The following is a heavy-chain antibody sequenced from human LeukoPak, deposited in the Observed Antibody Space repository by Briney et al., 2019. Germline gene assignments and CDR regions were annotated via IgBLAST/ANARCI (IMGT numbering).Heavy chain of an antibody. Sequence: PSETLSLTCTVSGGSFSNYYWSWIRQPPGKGMEWIGRIYTSGSTNYNPSVKSRLTMSVDTSNNQFSLKLTSVTAADTAVYYCARQPPQYYGMDVWGQGTTVTVSS. CDR1: GGSFSNYY. D-gene: IGHD1-14*01. V-gene: IGHV4-4*07. J-gene: IGHJ6*02. CDR2: IYTSGST. CDR3: ARQPPQYYGMDV.